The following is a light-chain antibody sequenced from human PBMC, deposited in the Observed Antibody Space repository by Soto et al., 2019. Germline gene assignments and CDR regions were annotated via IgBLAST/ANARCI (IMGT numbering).Light chain of an antibody. CDR2: GAS. Sequence: EIVMTQSPATLSVSPGVRATLSCRASQSVSSNLAWYQQKPGQAPRLLIYGASTRATGIPARFSGSGSGTEFTLTIGSLQSEDVAVYYCQQYNDWPPMYTFGQGTKLEIK. CDR1: QSVSSN. CDR3: QQYNDWPPMYT. J-gene: IGKJ2*01. V-gene: IGKV3-15*01.